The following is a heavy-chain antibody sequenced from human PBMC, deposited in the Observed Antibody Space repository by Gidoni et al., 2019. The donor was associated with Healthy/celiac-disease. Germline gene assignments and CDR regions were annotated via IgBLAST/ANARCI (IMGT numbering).Heavy chain of an antibody. D-gene: IGHD3-22*01. J-gene: IGHJ4*02. CDR1: GFTFSSHW. CDR2: RKQDGSEK. Sequence: EVQLVASGGGLVQPGGSLRLSCAASGFTFSSHWMSRVRQAPGKGLEWVANRKQDGSEKYYVDSVKGRFTSSRDNAKNSLYLQMNSLRAEDTAVYYCARDRLGYYDSSGYYYVLASFDYWGQGTLVTVSS. CDR3: ARDRLGYYDSSGYYYVLASFDY. V-gene: IGHV3-7*03.